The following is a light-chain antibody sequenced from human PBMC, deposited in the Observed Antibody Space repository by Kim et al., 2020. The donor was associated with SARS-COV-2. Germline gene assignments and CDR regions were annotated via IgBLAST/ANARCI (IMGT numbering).Light chain of an antibody. CDR3: QQYGTSPET. CDR2: GVS. J-gene: IGKJ1*01. CDR1: QSVSNSL. V-gene: IGKV3-20*01. Sequence: SPGERATPSCRASQSVSNSLLAWYQQKPGQAPRVLIHGVSNRATGIPDRFSGSGSGTDFTLTISKLESEDFAVYYCQQYGTSPETFGQGTKVDIK.